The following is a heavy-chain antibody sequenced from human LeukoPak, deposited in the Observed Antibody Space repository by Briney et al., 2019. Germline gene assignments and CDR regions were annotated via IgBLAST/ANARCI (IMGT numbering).Heavy chain of an antibody. D-gene: IGHD3-10*01. CDR1: GFTFSRYW. J-gene: IGHJ5*02. V-gene: IGHV3-74*01. Sequence: GGSLRLSCAASGFTFSRYWMHWVRQAPGKGLVWVSRIGDDGSTTAYADSVKGRFTISSDNAKNTLYLQMNSLRAEDTAVYYCARASRGNWFDPWGQGTLVTVSS. CDR3: ARASRGNWFDP. CDR2: IGDDGSTT.